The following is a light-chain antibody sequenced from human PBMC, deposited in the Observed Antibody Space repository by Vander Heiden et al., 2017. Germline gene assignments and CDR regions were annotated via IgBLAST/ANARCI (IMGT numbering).Light chain of an antibody. V-gene: IGKV1-33*01. Sequence: DIQLTQSPSSLSTSVGDSVTSTAQASQDISNYLNWYQQKPGRAPKLLIYDASNLETVVPSRFSGSGSGTDFTFTISSLQPEYIATYYCHQDDNLPRTFGQGTQLEIK. CDR2: DAS. CDR1: QDISNY. J-gene: IGKJ5*01. CDR3: HQDDNLPRT.